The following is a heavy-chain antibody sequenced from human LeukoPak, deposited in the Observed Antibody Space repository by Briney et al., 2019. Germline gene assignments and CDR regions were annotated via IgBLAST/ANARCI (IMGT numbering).Heavy chain of an antibody. J-gene: IGHJ6*03. CDR2: IYPGDSDT. CDR1: GYSFTSYW. CDR3: ARIIQLWSETYYYYYMDV. Sequence: GESLKISCKGSGYSFTSYWIGWVRQMPGKGLEWMGIIYPGDSDTRYSPSFQGQVTISADKSISTAYLQWSSLKASDTAMYYCARIIQLWSETYYYYYMDVWGKGTTVTVSS. V-gene: IGHV5-51*01. D-gene: IGHD5-18*01.